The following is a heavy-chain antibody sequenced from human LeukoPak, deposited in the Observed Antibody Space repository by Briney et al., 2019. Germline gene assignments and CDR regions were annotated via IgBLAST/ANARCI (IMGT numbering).Heavy chain of an antibody. CDR2: IKEDGSEK. V-gene: IGHV3-7*01. J-gene: IGHJ6*03. D-gene: IGHD2-2*03. CDR3: ARASVDIVVVPAANSRFIYYYYMDV. Sequence: PGGSLRLSCEASGFTFSIHWMSWVRQPPGKGLEWVANIKEDGSEKDYVDSVKGRFTISRDNAKNSLYLQMNSLRAEDTAVYYCARASVDIVVVPAANSRFIYYYYMDVWGKGTTVTISS. CDR1: GFTFSIHW.